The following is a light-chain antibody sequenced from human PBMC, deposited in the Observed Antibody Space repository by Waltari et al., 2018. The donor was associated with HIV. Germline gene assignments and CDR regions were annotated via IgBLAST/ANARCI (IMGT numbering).Light chain of an antibody. J-gene: IGLJ1*01. CDR3: SSYTSSSIV. Sequence: QSALTQPASVSGSPGQSITISCTGTSSDVGGYNYVSWYQQHPGKAPKLMIYEVSNRPPGVSNRFSRSQSGNTASLTISGLQAEDEADYYCSSYTSSSIVFGTGTKVTVL. CDR1: SSDVGGYNY. V-gene: IGLV2-14*01. CDR2: EVS.